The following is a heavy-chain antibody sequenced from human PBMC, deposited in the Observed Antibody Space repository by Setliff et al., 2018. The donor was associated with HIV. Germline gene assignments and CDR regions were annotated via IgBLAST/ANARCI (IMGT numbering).Heavy chain of an antibody. V-gene: IGHV4-61*08. J-gene: IGHJ3*01. D-gene: IGHD2-15*01. CDR3: ARSIKAALRAGAFDV. CDR1: GGSLSSADYS. Sequence: PSETLSLTCSVSGGSLSSADYSRSWIRQSPGKGLEWIGSIYYGGSTNYNPSLKSRVTISLDTSRNQVFLNLTSVTAADTAVYYCARSIKAALRAGAFDVWGQGTMVTVSS. CDR2: IYYGGST.